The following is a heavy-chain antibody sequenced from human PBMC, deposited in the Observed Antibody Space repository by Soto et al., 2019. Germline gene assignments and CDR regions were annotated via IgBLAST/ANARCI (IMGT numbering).Heavy chain of an antibody. D-gene: IGHD6-19*01. Sequence: SEILSLTCTVSGGSISSYYWSWIRQPPGKGLEWIGYIYYSGSTNYNPSLKSRVTISVDTSKNQFSLKLSSVTAADTAVYYCARSVVSGWEPYYYYYYMDVWGKGTTVNVSS. J-gene: IGHJ6*03. CDR3: ARSVVSGWEPYYYYYYMDV. CDR2: IYYSGST. V-gene: IGHV4-59*01. CDR1: GGSISSYY.